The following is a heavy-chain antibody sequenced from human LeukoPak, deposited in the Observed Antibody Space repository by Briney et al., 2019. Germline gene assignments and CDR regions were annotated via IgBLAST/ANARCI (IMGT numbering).Heavy chain of an antibody. D-gene: IGHD2-21*02. CDR3: ASQLAYCGGDCPADAFDI. CDR2: VYYSGTT. CDR1: GGSITSHY. J-gene: IGHJ3*02. Sequence: SSETLSLTCTVSGGSITSHYWSWIRQPPGKGLEWIGYVYYSGTTNYNPSLKSRVTISVDTSKNQFSLRLTSVTAADTAVYYCASQLAYCGGDCPADAFDIWGQGTMVTVSS. V-gene: IGHV4-59*11.